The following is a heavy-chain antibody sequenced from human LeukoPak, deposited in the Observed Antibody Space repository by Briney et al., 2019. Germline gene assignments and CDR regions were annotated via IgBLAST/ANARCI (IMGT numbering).Heavy chain of an antibody. CDR3: ARDRAMVYYYYGMDV. J-gene: IGHJ6*02. Sequence: SETLSLTCTVSGGSVSSGSYYWSWIRQPPGKGLEWIGYIYYSGSTNYNPSLESRVTISVDTSKNQFSLKLSSVTAADTAVYYCARDRAMVYYYYGMDVWGQGTTVTVSS. D-gene: IGHD5-18*01. CDR2: IYYSGST. V-gene: IGHV4-61*01. CDR1: GGSVSSGSYY.